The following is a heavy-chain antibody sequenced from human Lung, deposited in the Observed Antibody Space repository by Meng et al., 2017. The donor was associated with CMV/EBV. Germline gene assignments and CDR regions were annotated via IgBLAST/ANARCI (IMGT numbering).Heavy chain of an antibody. J-gene: IGHJ6*02. V-gene: IGHV1-2*02. CDR1: GYTFTGYN. Sequence: ASVKVSXKASGYTFTGYNIHWVRQAPGQGLEWMGWINPNTGDTNYAQKFQGRVTLTGDTSISTAYMELSRLKSDDTAVFFCARLFHTSLGTNYYYGMDVWGQGTXVTVAS. CDR2: INPNTGDT. CDR3: ARLFHTSLGTNYYYGMDV. D-gene: IGHD3/OR15-3a*01.